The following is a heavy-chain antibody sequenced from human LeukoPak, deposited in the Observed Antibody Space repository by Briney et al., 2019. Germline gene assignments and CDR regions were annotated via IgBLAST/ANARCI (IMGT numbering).Heavy chain of an antibody. Sequence: GGSLRLSCAVSGFAFSDYAMSWVRQAPGKGLEWVSSISGSGGSTYHADSVKGRFTISRDNSKNTLSLQMNSLRAEDTALYYCAKDLSTAAKYYFDYWGQGTLVTVSS. D-gene: IGHD2/OR15-2a*01. V-gene: IGHV3-23*01. CDR1: GFAFSDYA. CDR2: ISGSGGST. J-gene: IGHJ4*02. CDR3: AKDLSTAAKYYFDY.